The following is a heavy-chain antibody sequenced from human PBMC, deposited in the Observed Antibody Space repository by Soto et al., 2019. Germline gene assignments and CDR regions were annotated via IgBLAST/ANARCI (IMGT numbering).Heavy chain of an antibody. CDR2: IYSSGST. Sequence: QLQLQESGPGLVKPSETLSLTCTVSGGSISSSSFHWGWIRQPPGKGLEWIGSIYSSGSTYYSPSLKSRVTISVDTSKNQFSLKLSSVIAADTAVYYCARRERAAGTDWWFDPWGQGTLVTVSS. CDR3: ARRERAAGTDWWFDP. D-gene: IGHD6-13*01. V-gene: IGHV4-39*01. CDR1: GGSISSSSFH. J-gene: IGHJ5*02.